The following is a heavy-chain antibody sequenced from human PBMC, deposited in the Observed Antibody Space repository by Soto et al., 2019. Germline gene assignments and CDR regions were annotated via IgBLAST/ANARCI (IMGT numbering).Heavy chain of an antibody. CDR3: AKLRYRFDI. D-gene: IGHD3-9*01. J-gene: IGHJ3*02. CDR1: GFAFISYA. V-gene: IGHV3-23*01. CDR2: ISGSGGST. Sequence: GGSLRLSCAASGFAFISYAMSWCRQAPGKGREWVSAISGSGGSTYYADSVKGRFTISRDNSKNTLYLQMNSLRAEDTAVYYCAKLRYRFDIWGQGTMVTVSS.